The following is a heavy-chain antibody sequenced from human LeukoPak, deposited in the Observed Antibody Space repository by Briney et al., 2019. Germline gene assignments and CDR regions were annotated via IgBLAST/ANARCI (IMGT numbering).Heavy chain of an antibody. CDR1: GFTFSNAW. V-gene: IGHV3-7*01. D-gene: IGHD1-26*01. CDR3: ARDYSG. Sequence: PGGSLRLSCAASGFTFSNAWMTWVRQAPGKGLEWLANIKQDGTEKNYLNSVKGRFTISRDNAKNSLYLQMNSLRAEDTAVYYCARDYSGWGQRTLVTVSS. J-gene: IGHJ4*02. CDR2: IKQDGTEK.